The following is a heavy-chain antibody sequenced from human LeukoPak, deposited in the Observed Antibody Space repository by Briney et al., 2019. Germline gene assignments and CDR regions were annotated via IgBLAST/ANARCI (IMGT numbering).Heavy chain of an antibody. V-gene: IGHV4-30-4*01. D-gene: IGHD3-10*01. CDR3: ARSSMVRDYGMDV. CDR1: GGSISSGDYY. CDR2: IYYSGST. J-gene: IGHJ6*02. Sequence: SETLSLTCTVSGGSISSGDYYWSWIRQPPGKGLERIGYIYYSGSTYYNPSLKSRVTISVDTSKNQFSLKLSSVTAADTAVYYCARSSMVRDYGMDVWGQGTTVTVSS.